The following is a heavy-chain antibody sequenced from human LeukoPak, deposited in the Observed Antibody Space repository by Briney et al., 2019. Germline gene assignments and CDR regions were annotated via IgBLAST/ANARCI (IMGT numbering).Heavy chain of an antibody. CDR2: ITSDRNTI. J-gene: IGHJ4*02. CDR1: GFDFSVYS. V-gene: IGHV3-48*01. Sequence: GGSLRLSCAASGFDFSVYSMNWVRQAAGKRLEWISYITSDRNTIYYADSVRGRFTISRDNAKKSVYLELSNLRADDTAMYYCARSTEWFADYWGQGTLVTVSS. D-gene: IGHD3-3*01. CDR3: ARSTEWFADY.